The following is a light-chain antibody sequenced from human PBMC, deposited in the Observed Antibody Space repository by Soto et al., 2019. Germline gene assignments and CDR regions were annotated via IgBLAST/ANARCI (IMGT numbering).Light chain of an antibody. CDR3: TSFSNSTYV. J-gene: IGLJ1*01. V-gene: IGLV2-14*01. CDR1: SSDVGNYKY. CDR2: EVS. Sequence: QLVLTQPASVSGSPGQSITISCTGSSSDVGNYKYVSWYQQHPGKAPKLIIYEVSNRPSGVSNRFSGSKSGNTASLTLSGRQAEDEAEYYCTSFSNSTYVFGTGTKLTVL.